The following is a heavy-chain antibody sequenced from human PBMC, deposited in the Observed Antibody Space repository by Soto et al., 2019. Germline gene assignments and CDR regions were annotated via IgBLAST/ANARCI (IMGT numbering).Heavy chain of an antibody. V-gene: IGHV3-15*07. CDR3: TTATVTTGADAFDI. J-gene: IGHJ3*02. CDR2: IKSKTDGGTT. Sequence: PGGSLRLSCVASGITFSGYWMNWVRQAPGKGLEWVGRIKSKTDGGTTDYAAPVKGRFTISRDDSKNTLYLQMNSLKTEDTAVYYCTTATVTTGADAFDIWGQGTMVTVSS. D-gene: IGHD4-17*01. CDR1: GITFSGYW.